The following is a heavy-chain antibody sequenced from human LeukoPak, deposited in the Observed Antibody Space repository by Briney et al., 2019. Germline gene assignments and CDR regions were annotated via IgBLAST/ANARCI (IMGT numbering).Heavy chain of an antibody. CDR1: GGSITSTNW. J-gene: IGHJ2*01. V-gene: IGHV4-4*02. D-gene: IGHD6-13*01. CDR2: IYHSGST. Sequence: SGTLSLTCGVSGGSITSTNWWSWVRQPPGKGLEWIGDIYHSGSTNYNPSLKSRVTISVDKSKNQFSLKLSSVTAADTAVYYCARGDYSSSWRNWYFDLWGRGTLVTVSS. CDR3: ARGDYSSSWRNWYFDL.